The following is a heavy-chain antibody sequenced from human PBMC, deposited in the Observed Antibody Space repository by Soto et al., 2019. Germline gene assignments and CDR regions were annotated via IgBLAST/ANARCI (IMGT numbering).Heavy chain of an antibody. CDR1: GYTFTTYG. Sequence: QVQLVQSRAEVKKPGASVKVSCKASGYTFTTYGISWVRQAPGQGLEGMGWINTYNGNTNYAQELQGRVTMTTDTSTSTAYMELRSLRSDDTAVYSCARDMVRGVIDWFDPWGQGTLVTVSS. D-gene: IGHD3-10*01. J-gene: IGHJ5*02. V-gene: IGHV1-18*01. CDR3: ARDMVRGVIDWFDP. CDR2: INTYNGNT.